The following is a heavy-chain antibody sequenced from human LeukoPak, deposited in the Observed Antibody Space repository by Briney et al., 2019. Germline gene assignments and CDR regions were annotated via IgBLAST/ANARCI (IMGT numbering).Heavy chain of an antibody. D-gene: IGHD3-22*01. CDR3: ATTPPTYDSSGYVDF. J-gene: IGHJ3*01. CDR1: GGSISSSNW. V-gene: IGHV4-4*02. CDR2: IYHSGST. Sequence: PSGTLSLTCAVSGGSISSSNWWSWVRQPPEKGLEWIGEIYHSGSTNYNPSLKSRVTIFVDTSKNQFSLKLTSVTAADTAVYYCATTPPTYDSSGYVDFWGQGTMVTVSS.